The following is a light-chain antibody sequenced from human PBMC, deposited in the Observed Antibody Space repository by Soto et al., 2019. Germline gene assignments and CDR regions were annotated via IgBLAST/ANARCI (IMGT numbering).Light chain of an antibody. CDR3: ASFRSGTILV. Sequence: QSVLTRPASVSGSPGQSVTISCTGPRSDIGDSNFISWYQHSPGKAPRLLIYEVNNRPSGVSRRFSGSKAGNTASLTISGLLDDDEADYFCASFRSGTILVFGSGTKVTV. CDR1: RSDIGDSNF. CDR2: EVN. V-gene: IGLV2-14*01. J-gene: IGLJ1*01.